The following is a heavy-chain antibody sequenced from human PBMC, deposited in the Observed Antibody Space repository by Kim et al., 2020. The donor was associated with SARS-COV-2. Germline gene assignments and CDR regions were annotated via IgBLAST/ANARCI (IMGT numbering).Heavy chain of an antibody. D-gene: IGHD1-1*01. CDR2: T. Sequence: TNYNPSLKSRVTISVDTSKNQFSLKLSSVTAADTAVYYCASATDDDAFDIWGQGTMVTVSS. J-gene: IGHJ3*02. V-gene: IGHV4-4*09. CDR3: ASATDDDAFDI.